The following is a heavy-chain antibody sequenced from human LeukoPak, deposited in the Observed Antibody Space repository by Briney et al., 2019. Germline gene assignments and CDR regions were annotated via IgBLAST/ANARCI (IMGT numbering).Heavy chain of an antibody. D-gene: IGHD6-6*01. Sequence: SETLSLTCAVYGGSFSGYYWSWIRQPPGKGLEWIGEINHSGSTNYNPSLKSRVTISVDTSKNQFSLKLSSVTAADTAVYYCASRPAHRYYYGMDVWGQGTTVTVSS. CDR2: INHSGST. CDR3: ASRPAHRYYYGMDV. V-gene: IGHV4-34*01. J-gene: IGHJ6*02. CDR1: GGSFSGYY.